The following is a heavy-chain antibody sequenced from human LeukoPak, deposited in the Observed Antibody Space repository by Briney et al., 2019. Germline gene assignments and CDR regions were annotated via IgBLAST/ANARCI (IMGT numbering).Heavy chain of an antibody. CDR2: IYYTGTS. CDR3: ARQGIDAFDI. V-gene: IGHV4-59*08. Sequence: SETLSLTCTVSGGSISSHYWSWIRQPPGKGLEWIAYIYYTGTSNYNPSLKSRVTISVDASKNQISLRLSSVTAADTAVYYCARQGIDAFDIWGQGALVTVSS. J-gene: IGHJ3*02. CDR1: GGSISSHY.